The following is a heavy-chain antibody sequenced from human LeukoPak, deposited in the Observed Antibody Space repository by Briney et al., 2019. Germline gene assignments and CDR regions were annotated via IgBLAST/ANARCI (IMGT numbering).Heavy chain of an antibody. CDR3: ARGPSLLRYFDWFVDY. V-gene: IGHV3-7*01. D-gene: IGHD3-9*01. CDR1: GFTFSSYW. J-gene: IGHJ4*02. Sequence: GGSLRLSCAASGFTFSSYWMSWVRQAPGKGLEWVANIKQDGSEKYYVDSVKGRFTISRDNAKNSLYLQMNSLRAEDTAVYYCARGPSLLRYFDWFVDYWGQGTLVTVSS. CDR2: IKQDGSEK.